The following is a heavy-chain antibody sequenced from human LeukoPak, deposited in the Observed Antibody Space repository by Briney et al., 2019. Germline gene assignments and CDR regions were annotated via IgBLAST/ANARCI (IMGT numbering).Heavy chain of an antibody. CDR1: GFTFSSYE. Sequence: GGSLRLSCAASGFTFSSYEMNWVRQAPGKGLEWVSYISSSGSTICYADSVKGRFTISRDNAKNSLYLQMNSLRAEDTAVYYCARVHAMAYYYGMDIWGQGTTVTVSS. V-gene: IGHV3-48*03. CDR3: ARVHAMAYYYGMDI. D-gene: IGHD5-24*01. CDR2: ISSSGSTI. J-gene: IGHJ6*02.